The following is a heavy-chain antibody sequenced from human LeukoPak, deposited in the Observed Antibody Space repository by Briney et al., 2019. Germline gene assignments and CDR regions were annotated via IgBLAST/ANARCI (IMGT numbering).Heavy chain of an antibody. V-gene: IGHV4-59*12. CDR1: GGSISSYY. CDR2: IYYSGST. CDR3: ARDRVGSFDY. Sequence: SETLSLTCTVSGGSISSYYWSWIRQPPGKGLEWIGYIYYSGSTNYNPSLKSRVTMSVDTSKNQFSLKLSSVTAADTAVYYCARDRVGSFDYWGQGTLVTVSS. D-gene: IGHD1-26*01. J-gene: IGHJ4*02.